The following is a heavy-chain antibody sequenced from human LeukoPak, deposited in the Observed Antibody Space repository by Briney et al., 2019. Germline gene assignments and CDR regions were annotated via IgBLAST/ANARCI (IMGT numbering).Heavy chain of an antibody. Sequence: GGSLRLSCAASGFTFSSYAMSWVRQAPGKGLEWVSAISGSGDSTYYADSVKGRFTISRDNAKNSLYLQINSLRAEDTAVYYCARPLGKGQDYWGQGTLVTVSS. D-gene: IGHD7-27*01. CDR1: GFTFSSYA. V-gene: IGHV3-23*01. CDR3: ARPLGKGQDY. CDR2: ISGSGDST. J-gene: IGHJ4*02.